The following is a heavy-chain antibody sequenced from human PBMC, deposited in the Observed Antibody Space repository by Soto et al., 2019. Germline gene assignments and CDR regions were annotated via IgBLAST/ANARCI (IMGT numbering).Heavy chain of an antibody. D-gene: IGHD4-17*01. CDR2: MSERSGPP. CDR1: GFNFRTFA. V-gene: IGHV3-23*01. Sequence: LSCAASGFNFRTFAMSWVRQAPGKGLEWVSGMSERSGPPLYADSVKGRFTISRDNSKSTLYLEMNNLRPEDTAVYYCAKDQDNTDYYWIFDLWGRGTPVTVSS. CDR3: AKDQDNTDYYWIFDL. J-gene: IGHJ2*01.